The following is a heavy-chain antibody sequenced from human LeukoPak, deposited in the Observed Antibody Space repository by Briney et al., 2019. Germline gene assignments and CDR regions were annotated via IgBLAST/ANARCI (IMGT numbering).Heavy chain of an antibody. CDR2: VNPDSGDT. Sequence: ASVKVSCKTSGYTFTNYDINWVRQASGQGLEWMGWVNPDSGDTGYAQKFQGRLTMTTNTSSGMAYMEMTSLRSDDTAVYYCTRDWTYWGPGTLVTVSS. J-gene: IGHJ4*02. D-gene: IGHD1-1*01. V-gene: IGHV1-8*01. CDR1: GYTFTNYD. CDR3: TRDWTY.